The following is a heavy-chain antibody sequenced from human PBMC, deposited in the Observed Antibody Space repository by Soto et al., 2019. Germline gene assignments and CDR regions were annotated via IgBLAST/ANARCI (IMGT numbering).Heavy chain of an antibody. CDR2: ISYDGSSK. J-gene: IGHJ5*02. Sequence: QVQLVESGGGVVQPGRSLRLSCAASGFTFSSYGMYWVRQAPGKGLEWVAVISYDGSSKYYADSVKGRLTISRDNSEKTLYLQMNSLRAEDTAVYYCAKGSIVGATKDWFDPWGQGTLVTVSS. CDR3: AKGSIVGATKDWFDP. V-gene: IGHV3-30*18. D-gene: IGHD1-26*01. CDR1: GFTFSSYG.